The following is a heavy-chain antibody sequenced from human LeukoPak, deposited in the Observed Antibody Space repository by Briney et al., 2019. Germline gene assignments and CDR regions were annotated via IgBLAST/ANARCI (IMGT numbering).Heavy chain of an antibody. CDR1: GFTFSSYW. CDR3: ARDLIQLWLRGFIGY. Sequence: GGSLRLSCAASGFTFSSYWMSWVRQAPGKGLEWVANIKQDGSEKYYVDSVKGRFTISRDNSKNTLYLQMNSLRAEDTAVYYCARDLIQLWLRGFIGYWGQGTLVTVSS. CDR2: IKQDGSEK. J-gene: IGHJ4*02. V-gene: IGHV3-7*01. D-gene: IGHD5-18*01.